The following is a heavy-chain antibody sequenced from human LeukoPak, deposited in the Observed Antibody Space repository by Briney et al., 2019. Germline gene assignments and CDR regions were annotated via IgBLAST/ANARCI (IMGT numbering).Heavy chain of an antibody. CDR2: IKPDVSER. V-gene: IGHV3-7*01. Sequence: GGSLRLSCAASGFTFSDYWMSWVRQAPGKGLEWVANIKPDVSERNYVDSVKGRFTISRDSANNSLYLQMNSLRAEDTAVYYCARDARGIPDSPYNWFDPWGQGTLVTVSS. CDR3: ARDARGIPDSPYNWFDP. J-gene: IGHJ5*02. CDR1: GFTFSDYW. D-gene: IGHD2-2*01.